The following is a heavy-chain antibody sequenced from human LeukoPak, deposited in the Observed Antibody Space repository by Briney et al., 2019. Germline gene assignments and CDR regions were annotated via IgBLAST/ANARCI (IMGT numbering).Heavy chain of an antibody. CDR1: GGSISSSY. D-gene: IGHD3-9*01. J-gene: IGHJ6*02. Sequence: SETLSLTCTVSGGSISSSYWSWIRQFPGKGLEWIGYIYSSGSTNYNPSLKSRVTISVDTPKNQVSLKLSSVTAADTAVYYCARHGRYYDILTGYYQSYYGMDVWGQGTTVTVSS. CDR2: IYSSGST. V-gene: IGHV4-59*08. CDR3: ARHGRYYDILTGYYQSYYGMDV.